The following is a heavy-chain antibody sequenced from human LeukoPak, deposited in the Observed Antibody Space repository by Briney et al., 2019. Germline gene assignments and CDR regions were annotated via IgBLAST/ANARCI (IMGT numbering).Heavy chain of an antibody. CDR3: AELGITMIGGV. V-gene: IGHV3-48*03. CDR2: ISSIGSTI. J-gene: IGHJ6*04. D-gene: IGHD3-10*02. Sequence: GGSLRLSCAASGFTFSSYEMNWVRQAPGKGLEWVSYISSIGSTIYYAGSVTGRFTISRDNAKNSLYLQMNSLRAEDTAVYYCAELGITMIGGVWGKGTTVTISS. CDR1: GFTFSSYE.